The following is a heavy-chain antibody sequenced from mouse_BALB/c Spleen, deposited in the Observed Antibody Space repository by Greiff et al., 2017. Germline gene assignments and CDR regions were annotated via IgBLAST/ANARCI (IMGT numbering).Heavy chain of an antibody. D-gene: IGHD1-1*01. CDR3: ARVTTVVDDYYAMDY. V-gene: IGHV14-3*02. J-gene: IGHJ4*01. CDR2: IDPANGNT. CDR1: GFNIKDTY. Sequence: VQLKQSGAELVKPGASVKLSCTASGFNIKDTYMHWVKQRPEQGLEWIGRIDPANGNTKYDPKFQGKATITADTSSNTAYLQLSSLTSEDTAVYYCARVTTVVDDYYAMDYWGQGTSVTVSS.